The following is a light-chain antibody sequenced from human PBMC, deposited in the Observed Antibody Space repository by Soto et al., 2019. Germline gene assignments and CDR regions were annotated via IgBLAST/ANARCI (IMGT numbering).Light chain of an antibody. CDR3: QQYGSSSWT. CDR2: GAS. CDR1: QSISDT. Sequence: EIVLTQSPATLSVSPGGRAPLXWRASQSISDTLAWCQQKPGQAPRLLIHGASTRATGFPARFSGSGSGTDFTLTISRLEPEDFAVYYCQQYGSSSWTFGQGTKVDIK. J-gene: IGKJ1*01. V-gene: IGKV3-15*01.